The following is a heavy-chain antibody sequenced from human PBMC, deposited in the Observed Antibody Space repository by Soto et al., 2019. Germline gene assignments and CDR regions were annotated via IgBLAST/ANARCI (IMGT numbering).Heavy chain of an antibody. D-gene: IGHD6-13*01. Sequence: QVQLVQSGAEVKEPGSSVKVSCKATGDLFNNYAFNWVRQAPGQGLEWMGRSSPLFSTTNYPQKFQGRVTIGADKFTTIVYLELSNLESEDTAIYYFAASSIVGAAGSFKFRGQGTLVTVSP. CDR1: GDLFNNYA. CDR2: SSPLFSTT. CDR3: AASSIVGAAGSFKF. J-gene: IGHJ4*02. V-gene: IGHV1-69*06.